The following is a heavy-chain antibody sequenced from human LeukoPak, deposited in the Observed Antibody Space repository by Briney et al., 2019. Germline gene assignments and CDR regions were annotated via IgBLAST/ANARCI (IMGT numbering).Heavy chain of an antibody. J-gene: IGHJ4*02. D-gene: IGHD5-24*01. V-gene: IGHV4-31*03. Sequence: PSETLSLTCTVSGGSISSGGYYWSWIRQHPGKGLEWIGYIYYSGSTYYNPSLKSRVTISVDTSQNQFSLKLTSVTATDTAVYYCAGDGYKYYFDYWGQGTLVTVSS. CDR1: GGSISSGGYY. CDR3: AGDGYKYYFDY. CDR2: IYYSGST.